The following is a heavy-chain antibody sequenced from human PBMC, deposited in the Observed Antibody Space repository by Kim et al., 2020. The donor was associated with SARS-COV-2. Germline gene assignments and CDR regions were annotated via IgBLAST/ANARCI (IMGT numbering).Heavy chain of an antibody. V-gene: IGHV4-39*01. CDR2: IYYSGST. Sequence: SETLSLTCTVSGGSISSSSYYWGWIRQPPGKGLEWIGSIYYSGSTYYNPSLKSRVTISVDTSKNQFSLKLSSVTAADTAVYYCAGHAPTYYYDSRWWFDPWGQGTLVTVSS. CDR1: GGSISSSSYY. CDR3: AGHAPTYYYDSRWWFDP. J-gene: IGHJ5*02. D-gene: IGHD3-22*01.